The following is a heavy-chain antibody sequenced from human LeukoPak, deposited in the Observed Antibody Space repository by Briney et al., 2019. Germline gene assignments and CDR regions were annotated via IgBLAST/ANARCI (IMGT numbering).Heavy chain of an antibody. J-gene: IGHJ4*02. Sequence: SETLSLTCTVSGDSIRSSPYYWDWIRQPPGKGLEWIGSIYYSGSTNYNPSLKSRVTISVDTSKNQFSLKLSSVTAADTAVYYCARGPYYYDSSGYLQYPSAVDYWGQGTLVTVSS. CDR3: ARGPYYYDSSGYLQYPSAVDY. CDR1: GDSIRSSPYY. V-gene: IGHV4-39*07. D-gene: IGHD3-22*01. CDR2: IYYSGST.